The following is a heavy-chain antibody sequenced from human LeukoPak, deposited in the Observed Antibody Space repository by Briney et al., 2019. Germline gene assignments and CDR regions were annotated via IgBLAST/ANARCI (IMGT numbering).Heavy chain of an antibody. V-gene: IGHV3-23*01. Sequence: PGGSLRLSCAASGFTFSSYGMRWVRQAPGKGLEWVSAISGSGGSTYYADSVKGRFTISRDNAKNSLYLQMNSLRAEDTAVYYCARLSSWFPYWGQGTLVTVSS. CDR3: ARLSSWFPY. J-gene: IGHJ4*02. CDR2: ISGSGGST. CDR1: GFTFSSYG. D-gene: IGHD6-13*01.